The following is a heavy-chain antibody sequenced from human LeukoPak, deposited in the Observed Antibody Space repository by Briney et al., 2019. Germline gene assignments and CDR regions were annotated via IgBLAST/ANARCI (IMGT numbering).Heavy chain of an antibody. CDR3: AATAMVTFGYYYYMDV. D-gene: IGHD5-18*01. Sequence: SVTVSCKASGGTFSSYAISWVRQAPGQGLEWMGGIIPIFGTANYAQKFQGRVTITADKSTSTAYMELSSLRSEDTAVYYCAATAMVTFGYYYYMDVWGKGTTVTVSS. V-gene: IGHV1-69*06. CDR2: IIPIFGTA. CDR1: GGTFSSYA. J-gene: IGHJ6*03.